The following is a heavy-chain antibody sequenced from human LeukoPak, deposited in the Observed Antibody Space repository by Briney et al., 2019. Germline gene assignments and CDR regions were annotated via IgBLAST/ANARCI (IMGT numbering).Heavy chain of an antibody. V-gene: IGHV3-66*01. CDR2: IYSDGST. Sequence: GGSLRLSCAVSGFTVSSSYMSWVRQAPEGKGLEWVSVIYSDGSTYYADSGKGRFTISRDNYKNMLYLQMNSLRAEDTALYYCTREAGATDYWGEGTLVTVSS. CDR1: GFTVSSSY. J-gene: IGHJ4*02. CDR3: TREAGATDY. D-gene: IGHD1-26*01.